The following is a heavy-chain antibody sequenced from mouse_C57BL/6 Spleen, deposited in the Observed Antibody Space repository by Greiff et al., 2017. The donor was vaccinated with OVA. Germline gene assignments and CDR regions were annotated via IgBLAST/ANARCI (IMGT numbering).Heavy chain of an antibody. Sequence: EVQLQESGGGLVKPGGSLKLSCAASGFTFSDYGMHWVRQAPEKGLEWVAYISSGSSTIYYADTVKGRFTISRDNAKNTLFLQMTSLRSEDTAMYYCARPSTYAMDYWGQGTSVTVSS. D-gene: IGHD2-10*02. CDR3: ARPSTYAMDY. J-gene: IGHJ4*01. CDR2: ISSGSSTI. CDR1: GFTFSDYG. V-gene: IGHV5-17*01.